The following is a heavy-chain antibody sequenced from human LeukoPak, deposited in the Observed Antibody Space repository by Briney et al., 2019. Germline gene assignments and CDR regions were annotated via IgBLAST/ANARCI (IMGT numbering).Heavy chain of an antibody. CDR2: IRQDGSEK. CDR1: GFTFTDYW. Sequence: GGSLRLSCEVSGFTFTDYWMNWVRQAPGKGPEWVGSIRQDGSEKTYVDSVKGRFTISRDNTKNSLSLQLNGLRAEDTAVYYCARDGTAAGLYFDFWGQGTLVTVSS. J-gene: IGHJ4*01. D-gene: IGHD6-13*01. V-gene: IGHV3-7*01. CDR3: ARDGTAAGLYFDF.